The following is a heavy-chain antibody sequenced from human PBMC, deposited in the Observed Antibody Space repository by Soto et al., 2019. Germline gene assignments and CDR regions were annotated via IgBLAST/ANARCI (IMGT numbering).Heavy chain of an antibody. J-gene: IGHJ4*02. CDR3: ARQVHEAAARPGGFDS. V-gene: IGHV4-39*01. CDR1: GGSISSTSYY. CDR2: IYYSGTT. Sequence: SETLSLTCTVSGGSISSTSYYWGWIRQPPGGGLEWIGSIYYSGTTYYNPSLKSRVTISVDTSKNQFSLRLSSVTAADTAVYYCARQVHEAAARPGGFDSWGQGTLVTVSS. D-gene: IGHD6-6*01.